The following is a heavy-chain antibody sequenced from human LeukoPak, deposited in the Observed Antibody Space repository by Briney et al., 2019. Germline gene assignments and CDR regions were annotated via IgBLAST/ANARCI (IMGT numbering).Heavy chain of an antibody. CDR3: ARDIGGSSTSSGVFDL. Sequence: PSETLSLTCTVPGASMSDYYWSWIRQPPEKGLEWVGYIYYGGSTKDNPSLKSRVTMSVDPSKNQFSLKLSSVTAADTAVYYCARDIGGSSTSSGVFDLWGQGTLVTVSS. J-gene: IGHJ4*02. D-gene: IGHD2-2*01. CDR2: IYYGGST. CDR1: GASMSDYY. V-gene: IGHV4-59*01.